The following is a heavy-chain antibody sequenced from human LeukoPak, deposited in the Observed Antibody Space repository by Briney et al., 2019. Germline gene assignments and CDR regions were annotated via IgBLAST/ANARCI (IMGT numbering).Heavy chain of an antibody. D-gene: IGHD3-9*01. V-gene: IGHV4-39*01. Sequence: SETLSLTCTVSGGSISSSSYYWGWIRQPPGKGLEWIGSIYYSGGTYYNPSLKSRVTISVDTSKNQFSLKLSSVTAADTAVYYCARGDAYYDILTGYYPSYGMDVWGQGTTVTVSS. CDR2: IYYSGGT. CDR1: GGSISSSSYY. J-gene: IGHJ6*02. CDR3: ARGDAYYDILTGYYPSYGMDV.